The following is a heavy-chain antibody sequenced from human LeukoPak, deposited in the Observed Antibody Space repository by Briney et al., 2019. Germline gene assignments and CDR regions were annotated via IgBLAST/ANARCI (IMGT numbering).Heavy chain of an antibody. Sequence: SQSLSLTCTVSGGSISSGDYYWSWIRQPPGKGLEWIGYIYYSGSTYYNPSLKSRVTISVDTSKNQFSLKLSSVTAADTAVYYCARGPYGDYEVYYGMDVWGQWTTVTVSS. CDR3: ARGPYGDYEVYYGMDV. V-gene: IGHV4-30-4*01. J-gene: IGHJ6*02. CDR2: IYYSGST. CDR1: GGSISSGDYY. D-gene: IGHD4-17*01.